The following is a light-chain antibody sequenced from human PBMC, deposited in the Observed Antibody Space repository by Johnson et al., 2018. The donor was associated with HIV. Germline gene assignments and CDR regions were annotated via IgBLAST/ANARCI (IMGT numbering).Light chain of an antibody. CDR2: DNN. CDR1: SSNIGNNY. CDR3: GTWVSNVSAPYV. Sequence: QSILTQPPSVSAAPGQKVTISCSGSSSNIGNNYVSWYQQLPGTAPKLLIYDNNKRPSGIPDRFSGSKSGTSATLDITGLQAGDEADYYCGTWVSNVSAPYVFGTGTTVTVL. J-gene: IGLJ1*01. V-gene: IGLV1-51*01.